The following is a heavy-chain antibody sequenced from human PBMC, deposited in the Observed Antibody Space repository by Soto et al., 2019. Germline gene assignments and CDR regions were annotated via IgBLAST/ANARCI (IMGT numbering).Heavy chain of an antibody. CDR2: IYAAGTT. V-gene: IGHV4-4*07. Sequence: PSETRSFTCTVSGASISGFYWSWIGTSAGKGLEWIGRIYAAGTTDYNPSLKSRVMMSVDTSKKQFSLKLRSVTAADTAVYYCVRDGTKTLRDWFDPWGQGISVTVSS. CDR3: VRDGTKTLRDWFDP. J-gene: IGHJ5*02. CDR1: GASISGFY. D-gene: IGHD1-1*01.